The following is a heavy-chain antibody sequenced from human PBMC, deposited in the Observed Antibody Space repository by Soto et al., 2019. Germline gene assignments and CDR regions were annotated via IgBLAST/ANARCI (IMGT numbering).Heavy chain of an antibody. V-gene: IGHV1-69*13. CDR3: ARDRPPPYYDILTGFDP. Sequence: SVKVSCKASGGTFSSYAISWVRQAPGQGLEWMGGIIPIFGTANYAQKFQGRVTITADESTSTAYMELSSLRSEDTAVYYCARDRPPPYYDILTGFDPWGQGTLVTVSS. CDR1: GGTFSSYA. D-gene: IGHD3-9*01. CDR2: IIPIFGTA. J-gene: IGHJ5*02.